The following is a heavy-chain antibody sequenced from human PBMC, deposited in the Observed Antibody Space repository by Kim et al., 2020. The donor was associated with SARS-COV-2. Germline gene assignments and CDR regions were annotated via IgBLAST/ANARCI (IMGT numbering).Heavy chain of an antibody. V-gene: IGHV4-39*01. CDR1: GGSISSSSYY. CDR2: IYYSGST. D-gene: IGHD6-19*01. Sequence: SETLSLTCTVSGGSISSSSYYWGWIRQPPGKGLEWIGSIYYSGSTYYNPSLKSRVTISVDTSKNQFSLKLSSVTAADTAVYYCATTVPSGWFDHLDYWGQGTLVTVSS. CDR3: ATTVPSGWFDHLDY. J-gene: IGHJ4*02.